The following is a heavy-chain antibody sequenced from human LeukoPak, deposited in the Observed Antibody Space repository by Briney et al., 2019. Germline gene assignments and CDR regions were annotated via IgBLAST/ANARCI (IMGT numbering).Heavy chain of an antibody. Sequence: PGGSLRLFCAASGFTFSSYGMHWVRQAPGKGLEWVAVISYDGSNKYYADSVKGRFTISRDNSKNTLYLQMNSLRAEDTAVYYCAPGLSYFDYWGQGTLVTVSS. CDR2: ISYDGSNK. CDR3: APGLSYFDY. CDR1: GFTFSSYG. V-gene: IGHV3-30*03. J-gene: IGHJ4*02.